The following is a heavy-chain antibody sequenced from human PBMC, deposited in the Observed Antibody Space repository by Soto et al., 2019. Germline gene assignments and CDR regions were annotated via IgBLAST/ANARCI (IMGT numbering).Heavy chain of an antibody. CDR1: GGSITSSSYY. CDR2: IYHSGST. D-gene: IGHD3-10*01. Sequence: LSLTCTVSGGSITSSSYYWGWIRQPPGKGLEWIGSIYHSGSTNYNPSLKSRVTISVDTSKNQFSLRLRSVTAADTAVYYCSRRGPTYSGSGIHSGFVDFWGQGTLVTVSS. CDR3: SRRGPTYSGSGIHSGFVDF. V-gene: IGHV4-39*01. J-gene: IGHJ4*02.